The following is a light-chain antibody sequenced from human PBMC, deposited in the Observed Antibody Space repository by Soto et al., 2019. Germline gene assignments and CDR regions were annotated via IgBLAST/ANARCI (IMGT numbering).Light chain of an antibody. V-gene: IGKV3-20*01. CDR3: QQYTTSPFT. J-gene: IGKJ3*01. CDR2: GAS. CDR1: QSVGSNY. Sequence: ETVLSHSLAKVSFSAVEIATLYRRASQSVGSNYLAWYQQKPGQAPRVLIYGASSRATGIPDRFSGSGSGADFTLTISRLEPEDFAVYYCQQYTTSPFTFGPGTKVDIK.